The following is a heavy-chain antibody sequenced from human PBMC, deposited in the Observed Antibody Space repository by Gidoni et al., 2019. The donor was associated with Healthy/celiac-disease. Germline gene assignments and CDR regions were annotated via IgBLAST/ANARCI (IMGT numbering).Heavy chain of an antibody. J-gene: IGHJ6*02. CDR3: ARDGGGSHYYYGMDV. D-gene: IGHD3-16*01. Sequence: QVQLVESGGGVVQPGRSLRLSCAASGFTFGSYAMHWDRQAPGKGLEWVAVISYDGSNKYYADSVKGRFTISRDNSKNTLYLQMNSLRAEDTAVYYCARDGGGSHYYYGMDVWGQGTTVTVSS. V-gene: IGHV3-30-3*01. CDR2: ISYDGSNK. CDR1: GFTFGSYA.